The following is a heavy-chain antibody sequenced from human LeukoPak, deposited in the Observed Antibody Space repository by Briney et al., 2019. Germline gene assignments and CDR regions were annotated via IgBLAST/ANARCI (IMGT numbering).Heavy chain of an antibody. CDR2: IRSKANSYAT. CDR1: GFTFSGSA. Sequence: GGSLRLSCAASGFTFSGSAMHWVRQASGKGLEWVGRIRSKANSYATAYAASVKGRFTISRDDSKNTAYLQMNSLKTEDTAVYYCTRHHWELLGYYPFDYWGQGTLVTVSS. V-gene: IGHV3-73*01. D-gene: IGHD1-26*01. CDR3: TRHHWELLGYYPFDY. J-gene: IGHJ4*02.